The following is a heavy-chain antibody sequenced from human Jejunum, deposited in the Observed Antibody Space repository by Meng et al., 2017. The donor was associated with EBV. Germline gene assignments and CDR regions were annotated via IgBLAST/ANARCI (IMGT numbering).Heavy chain of an antibody. CDR1: GFTFSDHY. CDR3: AQVGVPAAEGGH. V-gene: IGHV3-72*01. D-gene: IGHD2-2*01. Sequence: GQLVVSGGGLGTPVGSTGLSWEACGFTFSDHYMEWVHQAPGTGLEWLGRIRNKVNSYTTQYAASVKGRLTISRDDSKNSLYLQMNSLKTEDTAVYYCAQVGVPAAEGGHWGQGTLVTLL. J-gene: IGHJ4*02. CDR2: IRNKVNSYTT.